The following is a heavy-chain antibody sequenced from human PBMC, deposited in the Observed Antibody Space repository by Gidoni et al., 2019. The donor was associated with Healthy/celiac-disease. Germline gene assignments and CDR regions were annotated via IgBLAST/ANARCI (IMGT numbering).Heavy chain of an antibody. V-gene: IGHV3-23*01. Sequence: EVQLLESGGGLVQPGGSLRLSCAASGFTFSSYHMSWVRQAPGQGLEWVSAISGSGGSTYYADSVKGRFTISRDNSKNTLYLQMNSLRAEDTAVYYCAKDNYYDILTGYYKGLFDYWGQGTLVTVSS. J-gene: IGHJ4*02. CDR3: AKDNYYDILTGYYKGLFDY. CDR2: ISGSGGST. CDR1: GFTFSSYH. D-gene: IGHD3-9*01.